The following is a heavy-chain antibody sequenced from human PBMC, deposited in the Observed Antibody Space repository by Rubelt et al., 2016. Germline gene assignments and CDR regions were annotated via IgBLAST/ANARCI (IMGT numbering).Heavy chain of an antibody. V-gene: IGHV5-10-1*01. CDR1: GYSFTSYW. D-gene: IGHD4-23*01. CDR3: ARHAGDGGNSEDWFDP. Sequence: EVQLVQSGAEVKKPGESLRISCKGSGYSFTSYWISWVRQMPGKGLEWMGRIDPSDAYTTYSPSFQCHFTISADKSISTADLQWSSLKASDTAMYYCARHAGDGGNSEDWFDPWGQGTLVTVSS. J-gene: IGHJ5*02. CDR2: IDPSDAYT.